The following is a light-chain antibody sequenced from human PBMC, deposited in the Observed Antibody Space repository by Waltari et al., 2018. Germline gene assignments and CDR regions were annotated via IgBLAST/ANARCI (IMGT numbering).Light chain of an antibody. J-gene: IGLJ7*01. Sequence: SYDLTQPLSVSVALGQTARISCGGNNIGGKNVHWYQQKAGQAHLLVIYRDKNRPSRIPERFSGSNSENTATLTISRAQAADEADYYCQVWDSGTAVFGGGTQLTVL. CDR1: NIGGKN. V-gene: IGLV3-9*01. CDR3: QVWDSGTAV. CDR2: RDK.